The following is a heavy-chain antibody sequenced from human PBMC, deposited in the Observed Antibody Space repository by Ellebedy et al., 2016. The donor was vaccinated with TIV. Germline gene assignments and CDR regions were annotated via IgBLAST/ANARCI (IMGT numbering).Heavy chain of an antibody. J-gene: IGHJ4*02. CDR2: SRNKADGYTT. CDR3: TRYSVASFDY. D-gene: IGHD6-19*01. CDR1: GFTFSEHY. Sequence: GESLKISXAASGFTFSEHYVDWVRQAPGKGLEWVGRSRNKADGYTTEYAASVKGRFTISSDNSQNSLFLQMNGLKAEDTAVYYCTRYSVASFDYWGQGTLVTVSA. V-gene: IGHV3-72*01.